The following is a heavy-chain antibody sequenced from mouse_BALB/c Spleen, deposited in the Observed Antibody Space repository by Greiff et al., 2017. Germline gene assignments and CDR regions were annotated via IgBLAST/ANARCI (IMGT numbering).Heavy chain of an antibody. CDR2: INPYNDGT. V-gene: IGHV1-14*01. CDR1: GYTFTSYV. Sequence: VQLKESGPELVKPGASVKMSCKASGYTFTSYVMHWVKQKPGQGLEWIGYINPYNDGTKYNEKFKGKATLTSDKSSSTAYMELSSLTSEDSAVYYCANYYGSSYGGAMDYWGQGTSVTVSS. J-gene: IGHJ4*01. CDR3: ANYYGSSYGGAMDY. D-gene: IGHD1-1*01.